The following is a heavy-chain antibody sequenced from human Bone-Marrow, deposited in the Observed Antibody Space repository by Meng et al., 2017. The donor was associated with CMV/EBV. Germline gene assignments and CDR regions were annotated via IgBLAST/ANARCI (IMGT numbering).Heavy chain of an antibody. J-gene: IGHJ6*01. CDR3: AKVFTGFTLFGYSMDV. V-gene: IGHV3-33*06. CDR1: AYTPTEFS. CDR2: IWYDGSNK. D-gene: IGHD2-21*01. Sequence: SCKVSAYTPTEFSMHWVRQAPGKGVEGVAVIWYDGSNKYYADSVKGRFTISRDNSKNTLYLQMNSLRAEDTVVYYCAKVFTGFTLFGYSMDVWGQGTTVAFSS.